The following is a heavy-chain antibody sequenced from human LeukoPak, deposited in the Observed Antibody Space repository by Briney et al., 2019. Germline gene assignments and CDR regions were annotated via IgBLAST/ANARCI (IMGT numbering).Heavy chain of an antibody. J-gene: IGHJ4*02. D-gene: IGHD3-22*01. CDR1: GGTFSSYA. CDR3: AREFYYDSSGYFGPNFDY. Sequence: SVKVSCKASGGTFSSYAISWVRQAPGQGLEWMGGIIPIFGTANYAQKFRGRVTITADKSTSTAYMELRSLRSDDTAVYYCAREFYYDSSGYFGPNFDYWGQGTLVTVSS. V-gene: IGHV1-69*06. CDR2: IIPIFGTA.